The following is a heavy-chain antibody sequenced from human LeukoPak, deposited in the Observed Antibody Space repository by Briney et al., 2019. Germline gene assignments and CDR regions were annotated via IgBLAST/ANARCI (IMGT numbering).Heavy chain of an antibody. CDR1: GGSISSSSYY. J-gene: IGHJ3*02. V-gene: IGHV4-39*01. D-gene: IGHD5-18*01. Sequence: SETLSLTCTVSGGSISSSSYYWGWIRQPPGKGLEWIGSIYYSGSTYYNPSLKSRVTISVDTSKNQFSLKLSSVTAADTAVYYCARGTPDTAMVQDAFDIWGQGTMVTVSS. CDR3: ARGTPDTAMVQDAFDI. CDR2: IYYSGST.